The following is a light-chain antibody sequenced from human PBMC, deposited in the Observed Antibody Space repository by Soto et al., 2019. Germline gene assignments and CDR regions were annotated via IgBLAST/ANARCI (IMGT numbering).Light chain of an antibody. CDR3: QQYLSNPRT. Sequence: DIVMTQSPDSLAVSLGERTTINCKSSQSVVYSSNNENYLAWYQQKPGQPPKLLIYWASTRESGVPDRFSGSGSGTDFTLSISSLQAEDVAVYYCQQYLSNPRTFGQGTKVEIK. CDR1: QSVVYSSNNENY. V-gene: IGKV4-1*01. J-gene: IGKJ1*01. CDR2: WAS.